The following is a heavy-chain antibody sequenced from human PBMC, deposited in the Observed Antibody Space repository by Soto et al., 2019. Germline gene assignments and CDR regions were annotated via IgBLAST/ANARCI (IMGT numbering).Heavy chain of an antibody. D-gene: IGHD2-15*01. V-gene: IGHV1-69*06. CDR2: IIPIFGTA. CDR1: GGTFSSYA. Sequence: SVKVSCKASGGTFSSYAISWLRQSPGQGLEWMGGIIPIFGTANYAQKFQGRVTITADKSTSTAYMELSSLRSEDTAVYYCARTKNLGYCSGGSCSVGGHWFDPWGQGTLVTVSS. J-gene: IGHJ5*02. CDR3: ARTKNLGYCSGGSCSVGGHWFDP.